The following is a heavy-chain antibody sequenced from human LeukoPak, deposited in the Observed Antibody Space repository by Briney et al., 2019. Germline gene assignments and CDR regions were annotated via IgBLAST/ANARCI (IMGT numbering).Heavy chain of an antibody. CDR2: IYYSGST. D-gene: IGHD6-13*01. CDR3: ARESHIVAAADRTGGFDY. V-gene: IGHV4-31*03. J-gene: IGHJ4*02. CDR1: GGSISSGGYY. Sequence: PSQTLSLTCTVPGGSISSGGYYWSWIRQHPGKGLEWIGYIYYSGSTYYNPSLKSRVTISVDTSKNQFSLKLSSVTAADTAVYYCARESHIVAAADRTGGFDYWGQGTLVTVSS.